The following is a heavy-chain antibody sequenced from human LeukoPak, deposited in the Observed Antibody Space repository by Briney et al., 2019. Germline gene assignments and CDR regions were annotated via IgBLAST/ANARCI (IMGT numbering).Heavy chain of an antibody. V-gene: IGHV4-61*02. D-gene: IGHD2-15*01. Sequence: SQTLSLTCTVSGGSISSGSYDWSWIRQPAGKGLEWIGRIYTSGSTNYNPSLKSRVTISVDTSKNQFSLKLSSVTAADTAVYYCARAAGWSAPNWFDPWGQGTLVTVSS. CDR3: ARAAGWSAPNWFDP. J-gene: IGHJ5*02. CDR1: GGSISSGSYD. CDR2: IYTSGST.